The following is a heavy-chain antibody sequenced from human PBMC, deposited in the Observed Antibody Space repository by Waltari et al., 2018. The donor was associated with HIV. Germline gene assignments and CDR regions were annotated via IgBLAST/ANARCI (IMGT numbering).Heavy chain of an antibody. V-gene: IGHV3-74*01. D-gene: IGHD3-9*01. Sequence: EVQLVESGGGLVQPGGSLRLPCAASGFTFSSYWMHWVRQAPGKGLVWVSRIKSDGTITTYADSVKGRFTISRDNAKNTLFLQMNSLRAEDTAIYYCARDLVVLRYFDWLSTYFDYWGQGTLVTVSS. J-gene: IGHJ4*02. CDR3: ARDLVVLRYFDWLSTYFDY. CDR2: IKSDGTIT. CDR1: GFTFSSYW.